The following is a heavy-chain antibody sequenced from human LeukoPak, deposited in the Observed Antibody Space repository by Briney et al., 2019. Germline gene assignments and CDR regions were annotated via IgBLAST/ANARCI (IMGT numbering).Heavy chain of an antibody. CDR3: ARDPYSSSWSYFDY. Sequence: SETLSLTCTVSGGSISSGSYYWSWIRQPAGKGLEWIGRIYTSGSTNYNPSLKSRVTISVDTSKNQFSLKLSSVTAADTAVYYCARDPYSSSWSYFDYWGQGTLVTVSS. D-gene: IGHD6-13*01. CDR2: IYTSGST. J-gene: IGHJ4*02. CDR1: GGSISSGSYY. V-gene: IGHV4-61*02.